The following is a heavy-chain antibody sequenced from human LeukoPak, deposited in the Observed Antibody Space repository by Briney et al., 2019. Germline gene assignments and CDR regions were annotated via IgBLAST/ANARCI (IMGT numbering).Heavy chain of an antibody. CDR1: GFTFSSYS. CDR2: ISNNSSYI. Sequence: PGGSLRPSCAASGFTFSSYSMNWVRQAPGKGLEWVSSISNNSSYIYYADSVKGRFTISRDNAKNSLYLQMNSLRAEDTAVYYCARDHGRSRVCYSFHYWGQGTLVTVSS. J-gene: IGHJ4*02. V-gene: IGHV3-21*01. CDR3: ARDHGRSRVCYSFHY. D-gene: IGHD2-8*01.